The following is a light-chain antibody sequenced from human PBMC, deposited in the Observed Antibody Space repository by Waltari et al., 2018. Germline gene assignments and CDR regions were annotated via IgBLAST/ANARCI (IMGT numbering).Light chain of an antibody. CDR1: PSVLYSSNNKDY. Sequence: DIVMTQSPDSLAVSLGERATINCKSSPSVLYSSNNKDYLAWYRQNPGQPPKLLIYWASTRESGVPDRFSGSGSGTDFTLTISSRQAEDVAVYDCQQYYSTSWTFGQGTKVEIK. V-gene: IGKV4-1*01. CDR3: QQYYSTSWT. CDR2: WAS. J-gene: IGKJ1*01.